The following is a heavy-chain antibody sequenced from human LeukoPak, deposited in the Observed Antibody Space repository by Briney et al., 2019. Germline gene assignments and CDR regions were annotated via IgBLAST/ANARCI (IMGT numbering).Heavy chain of an antibody. CDR2: FYYSGST. CDR1: GGSISSSDYY. V-gene: IGHV4-39*07. Sequence: SETLSLTCTVSGGSISSSDYYWGWIRQPPGKGLEWIGNFYYSGSTSYNPSLKSRVTISIDTSNNQFSLKLSSVTAADTAVYFCAREGYRGGGFDYWGQGTLVTVSS. J-gene: IGHJ4*02. CDR3: AREGYRGGGFDY. D-gene: IGHD5-12*01.